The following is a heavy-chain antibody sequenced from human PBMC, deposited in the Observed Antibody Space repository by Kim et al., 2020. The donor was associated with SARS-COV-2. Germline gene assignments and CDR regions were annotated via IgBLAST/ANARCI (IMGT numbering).Heavy chain of an antibody. CDR1: GHSFTSNW. J-gene: IGHJ6*02. Sequence: GESLKISCKGSGHSFTSNWIGWVRQILGKGLEWVGSIYPGDSDTRYSPFFQGQVTISADKSISTAYLQWSSLKASDTAIYYCARLDSGYVFGVYYYGMDVWGQGTTVTVSS. V-gene: IGHV5-51*01. CDR2: IYPGDSDT. CDR3: ARLDSGYVFGVYYYGMDV. D-gene: IGHD5-12*01.